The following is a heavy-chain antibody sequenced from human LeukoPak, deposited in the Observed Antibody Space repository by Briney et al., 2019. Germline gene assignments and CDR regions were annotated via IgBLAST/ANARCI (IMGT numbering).Heavy chain of an antibody. CDR1: GDSISSNY. CDR3: ARGSGSPLYDY. CDR2: IYASGST. Sequence: SETLSLTCTVSGDSISSNYWSWIRHPAGKGLEWIGRIYASGSTNYNPSLKSRVTMSLDTSENQFSLKLSSVTAADTAVYYCARGSGSPLYDYWGQGILVIVTS. V-gene: IGHV4-4*07. J-gene: IGHJ4*02. D-gene: IGHD3-10*01.